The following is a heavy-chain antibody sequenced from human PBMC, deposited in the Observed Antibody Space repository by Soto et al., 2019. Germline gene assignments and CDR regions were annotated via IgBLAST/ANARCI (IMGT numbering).Heavy chain of an antibody. CDR3: AKETLGYCSSGSCRIDY. CDR2: ISGSGDST. D-gene: IGHD2-15*01. V-gene: IGHV3-23*01. J-gene: IGHJ4*02. CDR1: GFTFSSYA. Sequence: EVQLLESGGGLVQPGGSLRLSCAASGFTFSSYAMSWVRQAPGKGLEWVSTISGSGDSTYYADSVRGRFTISRDNSKNTLYLQMNSLGAEDTAVYYCAKETLGYCSSGSCRIDYWGQGTLVTVSS.